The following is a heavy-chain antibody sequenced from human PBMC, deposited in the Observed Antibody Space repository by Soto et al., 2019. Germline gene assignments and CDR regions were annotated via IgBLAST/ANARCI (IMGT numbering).Heavy chain of an antibody. CDR1: GGTYSSYP. V-gene: IGHV1-69*18. D-gene: IGHD5-12*01. J-gene: IGHJ2*01. CDR3: AREGGDGYGLEVYWFLAL. Sequence: QAHLGQSGAEMKQPGSSVKVSCTAAGGTYSSYPINRERQAPGHGLEWLRSVTPALGTANYPKKFQDRLTITADSTASTTYLQLRSLRSEDTGLYNCAREGGDGYGLEVYWFLALWGRGPQFSVAS. CDR2: VTPALGTA.